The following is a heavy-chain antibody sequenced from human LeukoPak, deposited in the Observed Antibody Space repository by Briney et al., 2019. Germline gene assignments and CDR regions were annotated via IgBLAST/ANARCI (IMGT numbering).Heavy chain of an antibody. Sequence: PGRSLRLSCAASGFTFSSYAMHWVRQAPGKGLEWVAVISYDGSNKYYADSVKGRFTTSRDNPKNTLYLQMNSLRAEDTAVYYCASQEVVVAATGGGDYWGQGTLVTVSS. CDR2: ISYDGSNK. CDR3: ASQEVVVAATGGGDY. D-gene: IGHD2-15*01. V-gene: IGHV3-30*04. CDR1: GFTFSSYA. J-gene: IGHJ4*02.